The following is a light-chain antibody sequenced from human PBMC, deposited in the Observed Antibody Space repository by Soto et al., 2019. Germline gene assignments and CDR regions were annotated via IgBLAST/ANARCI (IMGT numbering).Light chain of an antibody. CDR1: QSVNTY. CDR3: QQRSNWPLT. V-gene: IGKV3-11*01. J-gene: IGKJ4*01. Sequence: EIVLTQSPATLSLSPGERATLSCKASQSVNTYLAWYQQKPGQAPRLLIYDASNRATAIPPRFSGSGSGTDFTFTISILDPEYFAVYYCQQRSNWPLTFGGGTKVEIK. CDR2: DAS.